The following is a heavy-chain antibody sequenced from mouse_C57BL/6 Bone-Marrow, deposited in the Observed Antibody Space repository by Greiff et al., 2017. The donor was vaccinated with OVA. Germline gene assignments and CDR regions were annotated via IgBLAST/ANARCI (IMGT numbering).Heavy chain of an antibody. CDR1: GFTFSSYA. V-gene: IGHV5-9-1*02. CDR2: ISSGGDYI. J-gene: IGHJ4*01. D-gene: IGHD1-1*01. Sequence: EVMLVESGEGLVKPGGSLKLSCAASGFTFSSYAMSWVRQTPEKRLEWVAYISSGGDYIYYADTVKGRFTISRDNARNTLYLQMSSLKSEDTAMYYCTRAPYGSSYVGYAMDYWGQGTSVTVSS. CDR3: TRAPYGSSYVGYAMDY.